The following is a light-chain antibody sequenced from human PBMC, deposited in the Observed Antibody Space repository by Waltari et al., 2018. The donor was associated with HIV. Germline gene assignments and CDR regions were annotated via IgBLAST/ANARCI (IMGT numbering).Light chain of an antibody. Sequence: QSVLTRPPSASGTPGQRVTISCSGSSSNIGSNTVNWYQHLPGTAPKVLIYSNNQRPSEVPDRFSGSKSGTSVSLAISGLQSEDEADYYCATWDDSLNGVVFGGGTKLTV. J-gene: IGLJ2*01. CDR1: SSNIGSNT. CDR3: ATWDDSLNGVV. CDR2: SNN. V-gene: IGLV1-44*01.